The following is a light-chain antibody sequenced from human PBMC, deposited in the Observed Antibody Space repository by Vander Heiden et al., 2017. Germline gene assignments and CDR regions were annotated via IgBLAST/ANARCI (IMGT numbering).Light chain of an antibody. Sequence: DIQLTQSPSFLSASVGDRVTITCRASQGISSHLAWYQQKPAKAPKLLFYSASTLQSGVPSRFSGSGSGTEFTLTISSLQPEDFATYYCQQLIGYPPITFGQGTRLEIK. CDR2: SAS. CDR1: QGISSH. V-gene: IGKV1-9*01. J-gene: IGKJ5*01. CDR3: QQLIGYPPIT.